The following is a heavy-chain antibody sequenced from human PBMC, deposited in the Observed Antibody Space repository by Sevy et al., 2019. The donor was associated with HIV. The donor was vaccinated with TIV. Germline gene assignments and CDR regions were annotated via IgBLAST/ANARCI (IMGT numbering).Heavy chain of an antibody. CDR2: ISYDGSFT. CDR1: GFIFSDYT. J-gene: IGHJ4*02. CDR3: ARSQSSSWHYFDY. Sequence: GGYLRLSCAASGFIFSDYTLHWVRQAPGTGLEWVAVISYDGSFTYYADSVEGRFTISRDNSKNTLFLQMNSLRHKDTAVYYCARSQSSSWHYFDYWGQGTLVTVSS. D-gene: IGHD6-13*01. V-gene: IGHV3-30*04.